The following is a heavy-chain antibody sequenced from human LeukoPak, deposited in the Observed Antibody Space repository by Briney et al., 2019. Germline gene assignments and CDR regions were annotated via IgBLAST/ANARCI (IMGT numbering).Heavy chain of an antibody. CDR2: VNRDGSST. CDR1: GFTFSNYW. CDR3: ARDDYSSADY. D-gene: IGHD6-25*01. V-gene: IGHV3-74*01. J-gene: IGHJ4*02. Sequence: PGGSLRLXCAASGFTFSNYWMHWVRQAPGKGLVWVSRVNRDGSSTYYADSVKGRFTISRDNAKNTPYLQMNSLRAEDTAVYFCARDDYSSADYWGQGTLVTVSS.